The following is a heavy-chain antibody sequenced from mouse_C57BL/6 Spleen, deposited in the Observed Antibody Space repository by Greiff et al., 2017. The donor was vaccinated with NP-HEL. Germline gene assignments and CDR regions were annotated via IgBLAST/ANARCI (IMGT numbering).Heavy chain of an antibody. CDR2: IDPSDSYT. D-gene: IGHD1-1*01. CDR1: GYTFTSYW. J-gene: IGHJ1*03. Sequence: QVQLQQPGAELVKPGASVKLSCKASGYTFTSYWMQWVKQRPGQGLEWIGEIDPSDSYTNYNQKFKGKATLTVDTSSSTAYMQLSSLTSEDSAVYYCARSRRITTVVATDYWYFDVWGTGTTVTVSS. V-gene: IGHV1-50*01. CDR3: ARSRRITTVVATDYWYFDV.